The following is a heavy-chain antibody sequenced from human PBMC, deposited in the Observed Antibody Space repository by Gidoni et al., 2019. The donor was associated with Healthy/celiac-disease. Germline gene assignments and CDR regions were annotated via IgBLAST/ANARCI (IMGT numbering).Heavy chain of an antibody. J-gene: IGHJ4*02. D-gene: IGHD3-16*02. CDR2: ICSNDEK. CDR3: ARIPERYDYVWGSYRYFDY. Sequence: QVTMKESGPVLVKPTETLTLTCTVSGFSLSNARMGVSWIRQPPGKALEWLAHICSNDEKSYSTTLKSRLTISKDTSTSQVVLTMTNMDPVDTATYYCARIPERYDYVWGSYRYFDYWGQGTLVTVSS. CDR1: GFSLSNARMG. V-gene: IGHV2-26*01.